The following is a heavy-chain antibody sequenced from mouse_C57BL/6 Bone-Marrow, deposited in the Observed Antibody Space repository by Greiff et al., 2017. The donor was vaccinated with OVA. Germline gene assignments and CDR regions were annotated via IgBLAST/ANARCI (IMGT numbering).Heavy chain of an antibody. CDR1: GFTFSSYG. V-gene: IGHV5-6*01. CDR3: ARNWEWYFDV. Sequence: EVKLVESGGDLVKPGGSLKLSCAASGFTFSSYGMSWVRPTPDTRLEWVATISSGGSYTYYPDSVKGRFTISRDNAKNTLYLQMSSLKSEDTAMYYCARNWEWYFDVWGTGTTVTVSS. CDR2: ISSGGSYT. D-gene: IGHD4-1*01. J-gene: IGHJ1*03.